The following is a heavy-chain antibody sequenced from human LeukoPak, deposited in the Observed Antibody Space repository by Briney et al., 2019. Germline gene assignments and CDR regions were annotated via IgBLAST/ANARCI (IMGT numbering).Heavy chain of an antibody. CDR1: GFNFIGYY. J-gene: IGHJ4*02. CDR2: INPNSGVK. V-gene: IGHV1-2*02. Sequence: GASVTVSCKPFGFNFIGYYLYWVRQAPGQGLESMGWINPNSGVKQYSQKFQGRVTMTSDTSISTAYMELSGLTSDDTAVYYCARGLISTNYYGSGSYFHYWGQGTLVTVSS. D-gene: IGHD3-10*01. CDR3: ARGLISTNYYGSGSYFHY.